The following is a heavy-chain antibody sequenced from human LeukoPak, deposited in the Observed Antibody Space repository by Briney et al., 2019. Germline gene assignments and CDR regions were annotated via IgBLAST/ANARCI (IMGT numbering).Heavy chain of an antibody. D-gene: IGHD3-16*01. J-gene: IGHJ4*02. CDR1: GFTFSSYA. CDR3: ARGDDYGDY. V-gene: IGHV3-30*04. CDR2: ISYDGSNK. Sequence: PTGGSLRLSCAASGFTFSSYAMHWVRQAPGKGPEWVAVISYDGSNKYCADSVKGRFTISRDNSKNTLYLQMNSLRAEDTAVYYCARGDDYGDYWGQGTLVTVSS.